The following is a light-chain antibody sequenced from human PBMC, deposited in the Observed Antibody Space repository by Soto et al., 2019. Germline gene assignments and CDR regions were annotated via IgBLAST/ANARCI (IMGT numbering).Light chain of an antibody. CDR3: CSYAGSYSFLYV. V-gene: IGLV2-11*01. Sequence: QSVLTQPRSVSGSPGQSVTISCAGASTDVGGYNYVSWYQQHPGKAPKLIIYDVSKRPSGVPDLFSGSKSGNTASLTISGLQAEDEADYYCCSYAGSYSFLYVLGSGTKVTVL. J-gene: IGLJ1*01. CDR2: DVS. CDR1: STDVGGYNY.